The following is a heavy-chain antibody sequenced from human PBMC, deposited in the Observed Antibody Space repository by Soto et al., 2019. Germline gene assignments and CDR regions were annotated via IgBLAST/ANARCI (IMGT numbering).Heavy chain of an antibody. V-gene: IGHV1-3*05. J-gene: IGHJ4*02. CDR2: INAGNGNT. Sequence: QVQLVQSGAEEKKPGASVKVSCKASGYTFTSYAMHWVRQAPGQRLEWMGWINAGNGNTKYSQKFQGRVTITRDTSASTAYRELSSLRAEATAVYCCARAWVVVTAPDYWGQGTLVTVSS. CDR1: GYTFTSYA. D-gene: IGHD2-21*02. CDR3: ARAWVVVTAPDY.